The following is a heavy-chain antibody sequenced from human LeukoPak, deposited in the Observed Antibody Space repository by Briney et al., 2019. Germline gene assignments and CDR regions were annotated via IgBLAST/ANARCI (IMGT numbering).Heavy chain of an antibody. CDR1: GGSVNSGHYY. D-gene: IGHD3-3*01. Sequence: SETLSLTCTVSGGSVNSGHYYWSWIRQPPGKGLEWIGYIYSNGNTNYNSSLKSRVTISVDTSKNQFSLKLSSVTAADTAVYYCAREGPSFWSGPDYGMDVWGQGTTVTVSS. CDR2: IYSNGNT. CDR3: AREGPSFWSGPDYGMDV. V-gene: IGHV4-61*01. J-gene: IGHJ6*02.